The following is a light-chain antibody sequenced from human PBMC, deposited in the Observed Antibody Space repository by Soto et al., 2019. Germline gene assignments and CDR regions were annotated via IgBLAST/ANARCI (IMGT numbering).Light chain of an antibody. CDR1: QGISSA. Sequence: AIQLTQSTSSLSASVGDRVTITCRASQGISSALAWYQQKPGKAPKLLIYDASSLESGVPSRFSGSGSGTDFTLTISSLQPADFATYYCQQFNSYPHAFGGGTKVEIK. CDR3: QQFNSYPHA. V-gene: IGKV1-13*02. J-gene: IGKJ4*01. CDR2: DAS.